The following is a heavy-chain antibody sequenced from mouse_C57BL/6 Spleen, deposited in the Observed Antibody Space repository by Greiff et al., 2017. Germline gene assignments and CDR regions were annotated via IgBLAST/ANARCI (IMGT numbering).Heavy chain of an antibody. D-gene: IGHD1-1*01. CDR2: INPSTGGT. V-gene: IGHV1-42*01. CDR3: ARPYGSSYYWYFDV. Sequence: EVQGVESGPELVKPGASVKISCKASGYSFTGYYMNWVKQSPEKSLEWIGEINPSTGGTTYNQKFKAKATLTVDKSSSTAYMQLKSLTSEDSAVYYCARPYGSSYYWYFDVWGTGTTVTVSS. CDR1: GYSFTGYY. J-gene: IGHJ1*03.